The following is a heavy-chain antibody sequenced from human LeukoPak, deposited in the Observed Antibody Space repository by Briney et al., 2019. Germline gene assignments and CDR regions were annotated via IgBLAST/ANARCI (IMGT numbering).Heavy chain of an antibody. D-gene: IGHD2-21*01. CDR1: GFNFSDSR. V-gene: IGHV3-7*04. CDR2: INRDGTEK. CDR3: VRGDWYLES. Sequence: PGGSLRLSCATSGFNFSDSRMTWVRQASGKGLQWVANINRDGTEKHFLDSVEGRFTISRDNAKNSLYLQMNTLRPQDTALYFCVRGDWYLESWCQGTLVTVSS. J-gene: IGHJ4*02.